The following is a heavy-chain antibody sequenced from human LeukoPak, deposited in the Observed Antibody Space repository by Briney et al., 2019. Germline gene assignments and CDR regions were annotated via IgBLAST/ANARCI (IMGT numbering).Heavy chain of an antibody. CDR1: GFTFSSYG. CDR2: ISGSGGST. V-gene: IGHV3-23*01. J-gene: IGHJ4*02. CDR3: ARGGYDSGSYYKGPLYYFDY. Sequence: GGSLRLSCAASGFTFSSYGMSWVRQAPGKGLEWVSAISGSGGSTYYADSVKGRFTISRDNSKNTLYLQMNSLRAEDTAVYYCARGGYDSGSYYKGPLYYFDYWGQGTLVTVSS. D-gene: IGHD3-10*01.